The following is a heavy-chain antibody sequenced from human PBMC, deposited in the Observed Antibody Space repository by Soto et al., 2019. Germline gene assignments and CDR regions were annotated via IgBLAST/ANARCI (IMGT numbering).Heavy chain of an antibody. D-gene: IGHD5-12*01. J-gene: IGHJ6*03. CDR3: ARESGGATATLDYYYFYMDV. Sequence: QVQLVQSGAEVKKPGASVTVSCKASGYTFSDYYLHWVRQAPGQGPEWMGRIKPNSGDTKFAQKSKGRVTMTRETSVRTAFMELNWLKPDDTAVNYCARESGGATATLDYYYFYMDVWGQGTTVTVSS. V-gene: IGHV1-2*06. CDR1: GYTFSDYY. CDR2: IKPNSGDT.